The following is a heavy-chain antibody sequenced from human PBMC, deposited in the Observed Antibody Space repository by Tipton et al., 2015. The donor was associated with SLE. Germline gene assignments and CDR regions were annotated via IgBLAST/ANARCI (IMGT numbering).Heavy chain of an antibody. CDR1: GGSISSSSYY. CDR2: IYYRGST. V-gene: IGHV4-39*07. D-gene: IGHD1-26*01. CDR3: ARDPPLIVGATPYYYYYMDV. J-gene: IGHJ6*03. Sequence: TLSLTCTVSGGSISSSSYYWGWIRQPPGKGLEWIGSIYYRGSTYYTPSLKSRVTISVDTSKNQFSQKLSSMTAAGTAVYYCARDPPLIVGATPYYYYYMDVWGKGTTVTVSS.